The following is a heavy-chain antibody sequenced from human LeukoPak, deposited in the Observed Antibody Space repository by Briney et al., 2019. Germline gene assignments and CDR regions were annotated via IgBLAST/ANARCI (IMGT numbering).Heavy chain of an antibody. CDR2: IYYSGST. V-gene: IGHV4-59*01. D-gene: IGHD3-3*01. J-gene: IGHJ4*02. CDR3: ARGLLEWSYYFDY. CDR1: GGSLSSYY. Sequence: SETLSLTCTASGGSLSSYYWSWIRPPPGKGLEWIGYIYYSGSTNYNPSLKSRVTISVDTSKNQFSLKLSSVTAADTAVYYCARGLLEWSYYFDYWGQGTLVTVSS.